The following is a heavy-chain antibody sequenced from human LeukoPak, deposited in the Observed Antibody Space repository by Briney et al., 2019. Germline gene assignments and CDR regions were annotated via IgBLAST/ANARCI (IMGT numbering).Heavy chain of an antibody. CDR3: ARGTGASGHYGMDV. Sequence: SETLSLTCTVSGDSVSSGSYYWSWIRQPPGKGLEWIGYIYYRGSANYNPSLKSRVTISVDTSKNQFSLKLSSVTAADTAVYYCARGTGASGHYGMDVWGQGTTVTVSS. CDR2: IYYRGSA. V-gene: IGHV4-61*01. J-gene: IGHJ6*02. CDR1: GDSVSSGSYY. D-gene: IGHD4-17*01.